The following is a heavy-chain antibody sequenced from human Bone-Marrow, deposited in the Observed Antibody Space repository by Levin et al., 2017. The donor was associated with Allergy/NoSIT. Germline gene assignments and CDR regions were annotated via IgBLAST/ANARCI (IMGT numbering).Heavy chain of an antibody. CDR3: TKDGASYGSGWYILARDYYYYGMDV. D-gene: IGHD6-19*01. V-gene: IGHV3-21*01. CDR1: GFSFNSYS. CDR2: ISPYSDHI. J-gene: IGHJ6*02. Sequence: LSLTCAVSGFSFNSYSMNWVRQAPGKGLQWVSSISPYSDHIYYADSVKGRFTISRDNAKNSLYLQLDNLRAEDTAVYYCTKDGASYGSGWYILARDYYYYGMDVWGQGTTVTVSS.